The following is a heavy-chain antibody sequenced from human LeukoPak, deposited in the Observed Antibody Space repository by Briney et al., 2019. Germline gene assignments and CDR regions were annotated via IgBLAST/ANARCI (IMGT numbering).Heavy chain of an antibody. D-gene: IGHD3-10*01. CDR1: GFTLSRYW. Sequence: TGGSLRLSCAASGFTLSRYWMSWVRQATGEGLEWVANIREDGNEKHYVDSVKGRFTISRDNTKNSLYLQMNSLRVEDTAVYYCARDEPGFGEALVYWGQGTLVTVSS. CDR2: IREDGNEK. CDR3: ARDEPGFGEALVY. J-gene: IGHJ4*02. V-gene: IGHV3-7*01.